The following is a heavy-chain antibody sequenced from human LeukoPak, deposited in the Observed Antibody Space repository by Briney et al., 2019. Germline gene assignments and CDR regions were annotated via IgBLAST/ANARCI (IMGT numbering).Heavy chain of an antibody. V-gene: IGHV3-30*18. Sequence: PGGSLRLSCAASGFXFSSYGMHWVRQAPGRGLEWVAVISYDGSNKYYADSVKGRFTISRDNSKNTLYLQMNSLRAEDTAVYYCAKDRWYTAMGLFDYWGQGTLVTVSS. CDR2: ISYDGSNK. CDR3: AKDRWYTAMGLFDY. CDR1: GFXFSSYG. J-gene: IGHJ4*02. D-gene: IGHD5-18*01.